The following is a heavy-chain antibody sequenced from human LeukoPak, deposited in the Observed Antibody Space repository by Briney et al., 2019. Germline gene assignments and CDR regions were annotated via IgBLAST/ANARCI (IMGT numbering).Heavy chain of an antibody. CDR3: ARVDLPQYHLNYYDSSDGYYYGMDV. J-gene: IGHJ6*02. CDR2: MNPNSGNA. Sequence: GASVKVPCKASGYTFTSYDINWVRLATGQGLEWMGWMNPNSGNAGYAQKFQGRVTMTRNTSISTAYMEMSSLRSEDTAVYYCARVDLPQYHLNYYDSSDGYYYGMDVWGQGTTVTVSS. D-gene: IGHD3-22*01. V-gene: IGHV1-8*01. CDR1: GYTFTSYD.